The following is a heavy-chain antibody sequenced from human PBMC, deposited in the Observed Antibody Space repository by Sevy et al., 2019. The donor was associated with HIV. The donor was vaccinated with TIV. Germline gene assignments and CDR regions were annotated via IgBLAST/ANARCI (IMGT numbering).Heavy chain of an antibody. D-gene: IGHD6-13*01. CDR2: IYSDGNT. CDR1: EFIVSSNY. J-gene: IGHJ4*02. V-gene: IGHV3-53*03. CDR3: AGDRYRSTWYFY. Sequence: GGCLRLSCAASEFIVSSNYMNWVRQPPGKGLEWVSSIYSDGNTYYTDSVKGRFTISRDNSKNTLYLQMNTLRAEDTALYYCAGDRYRSTWYFYWGQGTLVTVSS.